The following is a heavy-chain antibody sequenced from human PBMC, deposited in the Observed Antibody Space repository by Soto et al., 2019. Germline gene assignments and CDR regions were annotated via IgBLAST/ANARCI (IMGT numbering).Heavy chain of an antibody. J-gene: IGHJ4*02. CDR3: ARSGDNYNVLDY. D-gene: IGHD3-10*02. CDR1: GFSISDYS. CDR2: SSNSGTFT. V-gene: IGHV3-11*05. Sequence: QVQLVESGGGLVKPGGSLRLTCAASGFSISDYSMSWIRQAPGKGLEWVASSSNSGTFTNYADSVKGRFSISRDNAKNSLYLEINRRRGEDTAIYCCARSGDNYNVLDYWGQGTTVTVSS.